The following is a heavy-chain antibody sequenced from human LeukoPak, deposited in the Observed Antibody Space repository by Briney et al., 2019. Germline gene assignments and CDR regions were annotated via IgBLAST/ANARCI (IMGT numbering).Heavy chain of an antibody. CDR2: ISSSGSTI. V-gene: IGHV3-11*01. Sequence: GGSLRLSCAASGFTFSDYYMSWIRQAPGKGLEWVSYISSSGSTIYYADSVKGRFTISRDNAKNSLYLQMNSLRAEDTAVYCCASGYYDFWSGFSQVPPLRYYYYGMDVWGQGTTVTVSS. CDR1: GFTFSDYY. J-gene: IGHJ6*02. CDR3: ASGYYDFWSGFSQVPPLRYYYYGMDV. D-gene: IGHD3-3*01.